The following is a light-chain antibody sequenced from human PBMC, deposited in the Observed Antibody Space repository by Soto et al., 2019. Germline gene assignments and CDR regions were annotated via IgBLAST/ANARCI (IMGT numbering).Light chain of an antibody. J-gene: IGLJ1*01. V-gene: IGLV1-44*01. Sequence: QSVLTQPPSASGTPGQRVTISCSGSNSNIGSNTVNWYQQLPGTAPKLLIYYDNLRPSGVPDRISGSKSGTSASLAISGLQSDDEAEYYSAAWDDSLNGRVFGTGTKLTVL. CDR1: NSNIGSNT. CDR2: YDN. CDR3: AAWDDSLNGRV.